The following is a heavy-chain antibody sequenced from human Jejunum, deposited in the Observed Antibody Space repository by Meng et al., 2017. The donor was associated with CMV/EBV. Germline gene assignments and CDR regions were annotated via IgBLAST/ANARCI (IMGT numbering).Heavy chain of an antibody. CDR3: ARDQGYYYYYGMDV. J-gene: IGHJ6*02. V-gene: IGHV3-48*03. Sequence: SGFTFSSYEMNWVRQAPGKGLEWVSSITSRGNTKYYADSVKDRFTISRDNAKNSLYLQMNSLRAEDTAIYYCARDQGYYYYYGMDVWGQGTTVTVSS. CDR2: ITSRGNTK. CDR1: GFTFSSYE.